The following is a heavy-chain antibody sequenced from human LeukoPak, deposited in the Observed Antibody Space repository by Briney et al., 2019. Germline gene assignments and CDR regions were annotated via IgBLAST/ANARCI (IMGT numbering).Heavy chain of an antibody. CDR1: GGSISSGGYY. Sequence: PSETLSLTCTVSGGSISSGGYYWSWIRHPPGKALEWIGYMYHSGSTYYNPSLKSRLTMSVDTSKNQFSLKLTSVTAADTAVYYCARGRFSSSWSGNWFDPWGQGTLVTVSS. CDR3: ARGRFSSSWSGNWFDP. V-gene: IGHV4-30-2*01. J-gene: IGHJ5*02. D-gene: IGHD6-13*01. CDR2: MYHSGST.